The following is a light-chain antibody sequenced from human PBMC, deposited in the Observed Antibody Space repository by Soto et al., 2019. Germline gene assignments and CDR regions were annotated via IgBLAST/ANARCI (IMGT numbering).Light chain of an antibody. CDR2: GNS. J-gene: IGLJ3*02. CDR1: SSNIGAGYH. Sequence: QSVLTQPPSVSGAPGQRVTISCTGSSSNIGAGYHVHWYQQLPGTAPKLLIYGNSNRPSGVPDRFSGSKSGTSASLAITGLQAEDEADYYCQSHDSSLNGWVFGGGTKLTVL. CDR3: QSHDSSLNGWV. V-gene: IGLV1-40*01.